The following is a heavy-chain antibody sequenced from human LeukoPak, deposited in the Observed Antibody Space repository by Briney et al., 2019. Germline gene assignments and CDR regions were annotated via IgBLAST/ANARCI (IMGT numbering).Heavy chain of an antibody. Sequence: SETLSLTCAVYGGSFSAYYWSWIRQPPGKGLEWIGEIDHSGSTNYNPSLKSRVTISVDTSKNQFSLKLTSVAAADTAVYYCARVRGSSWHPYTYYYYGMDVWGQGTTVTVSS. V-gene: IGHV4-34*01. J-gene: IGHJ6*02. D-gene: IGHD6-13*01. CDR1: GGSFSAYY. CDR3: ARVRGSSWHPYTYYYYGMDV. CDR2: IDHSGST.